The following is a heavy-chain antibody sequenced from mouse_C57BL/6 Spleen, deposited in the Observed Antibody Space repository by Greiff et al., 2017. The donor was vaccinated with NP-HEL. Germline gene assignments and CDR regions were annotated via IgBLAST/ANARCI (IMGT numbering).Heavy chain of an antibody. CDR1: GFTFNTYA. CDR3: VRDSNWAWFAY. CDR2: IRSKSSNYAT. Sequence: VQLQQSGGGLVQPKGSLKLSCAASGFTFNTYAMHWVRQAPGQGLEWVARIRSKSSNYATYYADSVKDRFTISRDDSQSMLYLQMNNLKTEDTAMYYCVRDSNWAWFAYWGQGTLVTVSA. D-gene: IGHD4-1*01. J-gene: IGHJ3*01. V-gene: IGHV10-3*01.